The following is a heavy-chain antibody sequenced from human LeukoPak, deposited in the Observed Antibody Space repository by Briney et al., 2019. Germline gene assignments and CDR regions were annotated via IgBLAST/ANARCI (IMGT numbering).Heavy chain of an antibody. D-gene: IGHD5-12*01. J-gene: IGHJ4*02. CDR2: ISGSGGRT. Sequence: GGSLRLSCAASGFTFSSYAMSWVRQAPGKGLEWVSGISGSGGRTYYADSVKGRFTISRDNSKNTLYLQMNSLRGEDTAVYYCAKDLGYRGYDPLDHWGQGTLVTVYS. V-gene: IGHV3-23*01. CDR3: AKDLGYRGYDPLDH. CDR1: GFTFSSYA.